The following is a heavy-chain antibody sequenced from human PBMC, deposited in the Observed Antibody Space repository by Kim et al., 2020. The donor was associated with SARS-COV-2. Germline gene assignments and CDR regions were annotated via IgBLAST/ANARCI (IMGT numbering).Heavy chain of an antibody. D-gene: IGHD4-17*01. J-gene: IGHJ4*02. CDR3: ARGSHTVTTSYYFDN. CDR1: DGSISSGGYY. V-gene: IGHV4-31*03. CDR2: IYYGENT. Sequence: SETLSLTCTVSDGSISSGGYYWSWIRQHPGRGLEWIGYIYYGENTYYNPSLESRLTISVDTSKNQFSLTMTSVTAADSALYYCARGSHTVTTSYYFDNWGQGTLVTVSS.